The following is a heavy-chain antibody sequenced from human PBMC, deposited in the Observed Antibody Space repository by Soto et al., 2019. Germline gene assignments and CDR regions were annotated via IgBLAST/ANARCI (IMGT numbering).Heavy chain of an antibody. Sequence: EVQLVESGGGLIQPGESLRLSCAASGFTVSISYMSWVRQAPGKGLEWVSTIYRDGSTYYADSVEGRFTISRDNSKNTLYLQMNSLRAVDTATYYCARGKGIGWYESSDYWGQGTLVTVSS. V-gene: IGHV3-53*01. J-gene: IGHJ4*02. CDR2: IYRDGST. CDR3: ARGKGIGWYESSDY. D-gene: IGHD6-19*01. CDR1: GFTVSISY.